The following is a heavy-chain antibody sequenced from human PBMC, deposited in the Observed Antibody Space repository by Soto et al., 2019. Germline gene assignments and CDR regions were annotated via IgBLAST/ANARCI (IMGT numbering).Heavy chain of an antibody. J-gene: IGHJ4*02. CDR3: ARDLMPNDRGLGDLAY. V-gene: IGHV3-21*02. CDR1: GFTFNKYS. D-gene: IGHD3-22*01. Sequence: EVRLVESGGGLVKPGGSLRLSCAASGFTFNKYSMNWVRKAPGKGLEWVSSITSKTGDQYYADSVKGRFIISRDNTNNSLSLQVTSLRDEDTAVYYCARDLMPNDRGLGDLAYWGQGSLVTVSS. CDR2: ITSKTGDQ.